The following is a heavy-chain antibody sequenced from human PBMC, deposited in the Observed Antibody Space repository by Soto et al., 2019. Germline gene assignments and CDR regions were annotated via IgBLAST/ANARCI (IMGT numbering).Heavy chain of an antibody. V-gene: IGHV1-18*01. Sequence: QVQLVQSGAEVKKPGDSVKVSCKASGYTFTSYGISWVRQAPGQGLEWMGWISAYNGNTNYAQKLQGRVTMTTDTYTSPDYMELRSLRSDDTAVYYCAKDRIHSRSFGAWLYDYGMGVWGQGNTVTVSS. D-gene: IGHD6-6*01. CDR3: AKDRIHSRSFGAWLYDYGMGV. CDR2: ISAYNGNT. CDR1: GYTFTSYG. J-gene: IGHJ6*02.